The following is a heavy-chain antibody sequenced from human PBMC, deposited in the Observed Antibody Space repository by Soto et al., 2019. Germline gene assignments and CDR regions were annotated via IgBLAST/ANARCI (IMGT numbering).Heavy chain of an antibody. D-gene: IGHD4-17*01. J-gene: IGHJ6*02. V-gene: IGHV4-59*01. CDR2: IYYSGST. Sequence: SETLSLTCTVSVGSISSYYWSLIRQPPGKGLEWIWYIYYSGSTNYNPSLKSRVTISVDTSKNQFSLKLSSVTAADTAVYYCASARGIHYGDYWGYYGMEVWGQGTTVTLSS. CDR3: ASARGIHYGDYWGYYGMEV. CDR1: VGSISSYY.